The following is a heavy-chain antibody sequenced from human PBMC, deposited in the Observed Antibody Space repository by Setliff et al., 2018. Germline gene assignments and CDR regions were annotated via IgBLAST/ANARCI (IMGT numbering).Heavy chain of an antibody. CDR2: IYPGDSDT. CDR1: GYSFTSYW. V-gene: IGHV5-51*01. J-gene: IGHJ3*02. D-gene: IGHD3-22*01. Sequence: PGESLKISCKGSGYSFTSYWIGWVRQMPGKGLEWMGIIYPGDSDTRYSPSFQGQVTISADKSISTAYLQWSSLKASDTAMYYRARQRYYYDSSGYYFDAFDIWGQGTMVTV. CDR3: ARQRYYYDSSGYYFDAFDI.